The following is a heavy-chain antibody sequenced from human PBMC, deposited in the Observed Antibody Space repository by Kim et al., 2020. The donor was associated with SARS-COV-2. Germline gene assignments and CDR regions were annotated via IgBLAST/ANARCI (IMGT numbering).Heavy chain of an antibody. CDR3: AKDALAYDILTGYTN. D-gene: IGHD3-9*01. CDR1: GFTFSSYA. V-gene: IGHV3-23*01. CDR2: ISGSGGST. Sequence: GGSLRLSCAASGFTFSSYAMSWVRQAPGKGLEWVSAISGSGGSTYYADSVKGRFTISRDNSKNTLYLQMNSRRAEDTAVYYCAKDALAYDILTGYTNWGQGTLVTVSS. J-gene: IGHJ4*02.